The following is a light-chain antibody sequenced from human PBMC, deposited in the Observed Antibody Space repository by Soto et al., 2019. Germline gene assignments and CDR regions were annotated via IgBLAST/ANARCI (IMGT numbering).Light chain of an antibody. V-gene: IGKV3-15*01. CDR1: QSVSSN. CDR2: GAS. CDR3: QKYNSAPLT. J-gene: IGKJ4*01. Sequence: EIVMTQSPATLSVSAGETATLSCRASQSVSSNLAWYQQKPGQAPRLLIYGASTRATGIPVRFSGSGSGTEFTLTISSLLSEDFAAYYCQKYNSAPLTFGGGTKVEIK.